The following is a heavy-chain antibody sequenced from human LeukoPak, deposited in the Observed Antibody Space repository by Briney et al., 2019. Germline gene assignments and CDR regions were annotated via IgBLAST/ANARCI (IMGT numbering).Heavy chain of an antibody. V-gene: IGHV3-30*02. D-gene: IGHD3-3*01. Sequence: GGSLRLSCAASGFTFSSYGMHWVRQAPGKGLEWVAFIRYDGSNKYYADSVKGRFTISRDNSKNTLYLQMNSLRAEDTAVYYCAKGFGYDFWSGYYSVGHWGQGTLVTVSS. CDR1: GFTFSSYG. CDR3: AKGFGYDFWSGYYSVGH. CDR2: IRYDGSNK. J-gene: IGHJ4*02.